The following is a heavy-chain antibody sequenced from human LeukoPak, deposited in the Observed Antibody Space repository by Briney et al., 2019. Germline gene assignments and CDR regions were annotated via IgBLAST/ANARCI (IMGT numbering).Heavy chain of an antibody. CDR2: IIPIFGTA. Sequence: GASVKVSCKASGGTFSSYAISWVRQAPGQGLEWMGGIIPIFGTANYAQKFQGRVTITADESTSTAYMELSSLRSEDTAVYYCARGIPAVLTWGWFDPWGQGTLVTVSS. D-gene: IGHD6-13*01. CDR3: ARGIPAVLTWGWFDP. V-gene: IGHV1-69*13. CDR1: GGTFSSYA. J-gene: IGHJ5*02.